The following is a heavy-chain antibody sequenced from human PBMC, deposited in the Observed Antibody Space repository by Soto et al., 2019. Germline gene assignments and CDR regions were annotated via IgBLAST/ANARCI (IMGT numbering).Heavy chain of an antibody. CDR2: ISPMFGAA. D-gene: IGHD3-10*01. Sequence: QVQLVQSGAEMKNPGSSVKVSCQSSGGTFNTYAMNWVRQAPGQGPEWMGDISPMFGAANYAPKFQGRVTITADESTGTSYMQVSSLTSEDTALYFCAREVQVHTPAFVYWGQGTLVTVSS. J-gene: IGHJ4*02. CDR1: GGTFNTYA. V-gene: IGHV1-69*19. CDR3: AREVQVHTPAFVY.